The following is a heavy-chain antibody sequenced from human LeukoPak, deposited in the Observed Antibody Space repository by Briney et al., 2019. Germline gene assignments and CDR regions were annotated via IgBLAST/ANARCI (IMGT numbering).Heavy chain of an antibody. V-gene: IGHV1-8*01. CDR3: ARGLRPSYSSSWYGAFDP. CDR1: GYTFTSYD. J-gene: IGHJ5*02. Sequence: ASVKVSCKASGYTFTSYDINWVRQATGQGLEWMGWMNPNCGNTGYAQKFQGRVTMTRNTSISTAYMELSSLRSEDTAVYYCARGLRPSYSSSWYGAFDPWGQGTLVTVSS. D-gene: IGHD6-13*01. CDR2: MNPNCGNT.